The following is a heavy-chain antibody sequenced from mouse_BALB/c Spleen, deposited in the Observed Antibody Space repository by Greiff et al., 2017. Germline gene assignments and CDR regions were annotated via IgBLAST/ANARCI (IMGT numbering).Heavy chain of an antibody. Sequence: VQLKQSGPELVKPGASVKMSCKASGYTFTSYVMHWVKQKPGQGLEWIGYINPYNDGTKYNEKFKGKATLTSDKSSSTAYMELSSLTSEDSAVYYCARGEVYGNYVFDYWGQGTTLTVSS. CDR3: ARGEVYGNYVFDY. D-gene: IGHD2-1*01. CDR1: GYTFTSYV. J-gene: IGHJ2*01. CDR2: INPYNDGT. V-gene: IGHV1-14*01.